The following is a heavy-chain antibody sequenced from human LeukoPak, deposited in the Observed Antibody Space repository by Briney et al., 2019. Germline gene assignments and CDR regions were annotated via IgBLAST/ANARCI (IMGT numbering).Heavy chain of an antibody. V-gene: IGHV4-34*01. D-gene: IGHD2-15*01. J-gene: IGHJ4*02. CDR1: GGSFSGYY. Sequence: SETLSLTCAVYGGSFSGYYWSWIRQPPGKGLGWSGEINHSGSTNYNPSLKSRVTISVDTSKNQFSLKLSSVTAEDTAVYYCARGAVYCSGGSCYFDYWGQGTLVTVSS. CDR3: ARGAVYCSGGSCYFDY. CDR2: INHSGST.